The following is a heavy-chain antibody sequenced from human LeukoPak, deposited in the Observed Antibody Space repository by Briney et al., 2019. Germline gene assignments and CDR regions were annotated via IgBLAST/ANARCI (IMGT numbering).Heavy chain of an antibody. D-gene: IGHD6-6*01. CDR2: ISSSSHYI. Sequence: PGRSLRLSCAASGFTFSSYSLNWVRQAPGRGLEWVSSISSSSHYIYYADSVKGRFTISRDNAKNSLYLQMNSLRPEDTALYYCAKELLAPEYGVYWGQGTLVTVSS. J-gene: IGHJ4*02. CDR3: AKELLAPEYGVY. V-gene: IGHV3-21*04. CDR1: GFTFSSYS.